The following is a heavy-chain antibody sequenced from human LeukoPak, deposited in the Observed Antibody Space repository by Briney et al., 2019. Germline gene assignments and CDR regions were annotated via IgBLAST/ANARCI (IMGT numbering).Heavy chain of an antibody. CDR1: GGSLSSGGYY. Sequence: PSETLSLTCTVSGGSLSSGGYYWRWIRQPPGKGLEWIGYIYHSGSPYYTPSLKSRVTIPVDRSKHQFSLKLSSVTAADTAVYYCARDQDQYQLLDMDVWGKGTTVTVSS. V-gene: IGHV4-30-2*01. CDR3: ARDQDQYQLLDMDV. D-gene: IGHD2-2*01. CDR2: IYHSGSP. J-gene: IGHJ6*03.